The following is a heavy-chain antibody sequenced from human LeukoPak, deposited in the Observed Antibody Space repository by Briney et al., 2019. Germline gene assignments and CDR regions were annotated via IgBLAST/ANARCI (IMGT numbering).Heavy chain of an antibody. D-gene: IGHD6-13*01. Sequence: GGSLRLSCAASGFTFSSYGMHWVRQAPGKGLEWVAVISYEGSNKYYADSVKGRFTISRDNSKNTLYLQMNSLRAEDTAVYYCAKEIIAAGPYYYYGMDVWGQGTTVTVSS. V-gene: IGHV3-30*18. J-gene: IGHJ6*02. CDR2: ISYEGSNK. CDR1: GFTFSSYG. CDR3: AKEIIAAGPYYYYGMDV.